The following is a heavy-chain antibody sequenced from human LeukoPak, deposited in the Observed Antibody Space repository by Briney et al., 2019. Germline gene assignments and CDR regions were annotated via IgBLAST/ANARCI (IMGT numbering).Heavy chain of an antibody. Sequence: SVKVSCKVSGYTLTELSMHWVRQAPGKGLEWMGGFDPEDGETIYAQKFQGRVTTTEDTSTDTAYMELSSLRSEDTAVYYCIAAAGYDYWGQGTLVTVSS. D-gene: IGHD6-13*01. V-gene: IGHV1-24*01. J-gene: IGHJ4*02. CDR3: IAAAGYDY. CDR1: GYTLTELS. CDR2: FDPEDGET.